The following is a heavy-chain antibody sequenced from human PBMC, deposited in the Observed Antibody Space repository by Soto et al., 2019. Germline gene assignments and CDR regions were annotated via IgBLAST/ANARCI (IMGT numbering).Heavy chain of an antibody. J-gene: IGHJ6*03. Sequence: QVQLVQSGPEVKKPGASVKVSCKASGYTFSSYGISWVRQAPGQGFEWMAWISVDNGNTNFAQRFQGRVTMTTDTGASTAYMELRSLRSDDTTVYYCARFKQGDNRNPIGKAYYYYMDVWGEGTTVTVSS. CDR3: ARFKQGDNRNPIGKAYYYYMDV. CDR2: ISVDNGNT. D-gene: IGHD3-16*01. V-gene: IGHV1-18*01. CDR1: GYTFSSYG.